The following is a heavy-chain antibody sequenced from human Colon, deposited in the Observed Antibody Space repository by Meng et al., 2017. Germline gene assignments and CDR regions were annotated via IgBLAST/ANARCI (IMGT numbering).Heavy chain of an antibody. J-gene: IGHJ4*02. Sequence: ESLRLSCTVSGGSISRYYWSWIRQPAGKGLEWIGRIYYSGSTNYNPSLKSRLTMSVDTSKSQFSLKLSSVTAADTAVYYCVRVRSSSCGLDFWGQGTLVTVSS. V-gene: IGHV4-4*07. CDR3: VRVRSSSCGLDF. CDR1: GGSISRYY. CDR2: IYYSGST. D-gene: IGHD6-13*01.